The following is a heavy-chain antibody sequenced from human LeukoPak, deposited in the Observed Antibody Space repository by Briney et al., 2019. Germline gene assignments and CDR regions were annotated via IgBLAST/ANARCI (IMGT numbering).Heavy chain of an antibody. CDR3: ATNILVRDIINWFDP. V-gene: IGHV1-46*01. D-gene: IGHD3-10*01. Sequence: ASVKVSCKASGYTFTRYYMHWVRQAPGQGLEWMGIINPSGGNTNYAQKLQGRVTMTTDTSTSTAYMELRSLRSDDTAVYYCATNILVRDIINWFDPWGQGTLVTVSS. CDR2: INPSGGNT. CDR1: GYTFTRYY. J-gene: IGHJ5*02.